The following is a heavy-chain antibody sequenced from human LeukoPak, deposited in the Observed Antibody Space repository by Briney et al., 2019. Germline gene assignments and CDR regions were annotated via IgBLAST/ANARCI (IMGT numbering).Heavy chain of an antibody. D-gene: IGHD2-15*01. CDR3: ARGVVGLYAGFDY. J-gene: IGHJ4*02. CDR2: IWYDGNDE. CDR1: GFTFSTYA. Sequence: GRPLRLSCAASGFTFSTYAMHWVRQAPGRGLEWVAFIWYDGNDEYYADSVKGRFTISRDNSKNTLYLQMNSLRAEDTAVYYCARGVVGLYAGFDYWGQGTLVTVSS. V-gene: IGHV3-33*01.